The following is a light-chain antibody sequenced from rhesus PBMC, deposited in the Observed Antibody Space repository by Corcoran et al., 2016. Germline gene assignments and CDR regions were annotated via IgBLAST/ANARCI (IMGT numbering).Light chain of an antibody. J-gene: IGKJ2*01. CDR1: QSVSSK. V-gene: IGKV3-42*03. CDR3: QHYSNWPDS. CDR2: GPS. Sequence: EIVLTQSPATLSLSPGERATLSYRASQSVSSKLAWYQQKPEHTPRLLSYGPSSRASGIPDRFSASGSVTDFTLTISSLEPEDFAVYYCQHYSNWPDSFGQGTKVEI.